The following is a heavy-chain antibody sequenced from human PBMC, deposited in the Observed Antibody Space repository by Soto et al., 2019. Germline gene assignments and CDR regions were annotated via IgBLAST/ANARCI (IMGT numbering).Heavy chain of an antibody. Sequence: PGGSLRLSCAASGFTFSSYAMSWVRQGPGKGLVWVSRIHTDGSNIRYADSVKGRFTISRDNAKSMVYLQMDSLRVEDTAVYYCKSVNYWGQGTLVTVSS. CDR3: KSVNY. J-gene: IGHJ4*02. CDR2: IHTDGSNI. V-gene: IGHV3-74*01. CDR1: GFTFSSYA.